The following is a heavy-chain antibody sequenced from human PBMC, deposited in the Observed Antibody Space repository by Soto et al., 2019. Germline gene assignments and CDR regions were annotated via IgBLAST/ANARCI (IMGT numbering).Heavy chain of an antibody. D-gene: IGHD7-27*01. Sequence: PGGSLRLSCAASGFTFSSYGMNWVRQAPGKGLEWVAVISYDENNKYYADSVKGRFTISRDNSKNTLYLQMNSLRAEGTAVCYCAKVLTGDLDYWGQGTLVTVSS. CDR2: ISYDENNK. CDR1: GFTFSSYG. J-gene: IGHJ4*02. CDR3: AKVLTGDLDY. V-gene: IGHV3-30*18.